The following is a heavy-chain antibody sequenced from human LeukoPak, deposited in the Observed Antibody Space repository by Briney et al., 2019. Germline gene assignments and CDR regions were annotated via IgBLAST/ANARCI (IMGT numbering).Heavy chain of an antibody. V-gene: IGHV1-69*13. Sequence: GASVKVSCKASGGTFSSYAISWVRQAPGQGLEWMGGIIPIFGTANYAQKFQGRVTITADESTSAAYMELSSLRSEDTAVYYCASSREGRVDSETRLVDYWGQGTLVTVSS. CDR2: IIPIFGTA. D-gene: IGHD1-7*01. J-gene: IGHJ4*02. CDR1: GGTFSSYA. CDR3: ASSREGRVDSETRLVDY.